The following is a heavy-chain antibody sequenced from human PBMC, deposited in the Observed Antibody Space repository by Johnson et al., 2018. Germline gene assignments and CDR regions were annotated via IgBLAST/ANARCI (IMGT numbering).Heavy chain of an antibody. V-gene: IGHV3-74*01. CDR2: INTDESST. CDR1: GFTFRGYW. CDR3: ARSSYYVYVWGTYWNAFDI. J-gene: IGHJ3*02. D-gene: IGHD3-16*01. Sequence: VQLQESGGGLVQPGGSLRLSCAASGFTFRGYWMHWVRQAPGTGLVWVSRINTDESSTSYADSVKCRFTISRDKATNTLYLQMNRLRAEDTAVYYCARSSYYVYVWGTYWNAFDIWGQGTTVTVSS.